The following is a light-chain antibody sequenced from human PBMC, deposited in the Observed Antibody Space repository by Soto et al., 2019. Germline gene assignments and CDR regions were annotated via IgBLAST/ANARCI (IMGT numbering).Light chain of an antibody. Sequence: QSALTQPASVSESAGRSITISCAGTSSDVGGYNHVSWYQQHSDKAPKLLIHEVSNRPSGVSNRFSGSKSGNTASLTISGLQAEDEADYYCTSYTSISTYVFGTGTKV. CDR2: EVS. V-gene: IGLV2-14*01. CDR3: TSYTSISTYV. J-gene: IGLJ1*01. CDR1: SSDVGGYNH.